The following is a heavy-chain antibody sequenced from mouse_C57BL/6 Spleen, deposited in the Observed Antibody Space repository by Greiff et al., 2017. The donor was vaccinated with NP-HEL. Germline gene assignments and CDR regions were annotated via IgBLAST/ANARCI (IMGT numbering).Heavy chain of an antibody. J-gene: IGHJ3*01. CDR3: ARDHDGSSYEGCAY. CDR1: GFTFSSYA. D-gene: IGHD1-1*01. V-gene: IGHV5-4*01. Sequence: EVKLEESGGGLVKPGGSLKLSCAASGFTFSSYAMSWVRQTPEKRLEWVATISDGGSYTYYPDNVKGRFTISRDNAKNNLYLQMSHLKSEDTAMYYCARDHDGSSYEGCAYWGQGTLVTVSA. CDR2: ISDGGSYT.